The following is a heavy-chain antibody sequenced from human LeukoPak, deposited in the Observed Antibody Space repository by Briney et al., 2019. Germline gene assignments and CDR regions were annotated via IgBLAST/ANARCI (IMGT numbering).Heavy chain of an antibody. Sequence: SETLSLTCTVSGGSISSYYRSWIRQPPGKGLEWIGYIYYSGSTNYNPSLKSRVTISVDTSKNQFSLKLSSVTAADTAVYYCARDRNYYDSSGYSRYFDYWGQGTLVTVSS. V-gene: IGHV4-59*01. D-gene: IGHD3-22*01. CDR3: ARDRNYYDSSGYSRYFDY. J-gene: IGHJ4*02. CDR1: GGSISSYY. CDR2: IYYSGST.